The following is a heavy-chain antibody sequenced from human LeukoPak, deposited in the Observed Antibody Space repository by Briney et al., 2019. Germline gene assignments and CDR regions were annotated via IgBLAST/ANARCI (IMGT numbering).Heavy chain of an antibody. CDR3: ATKGPTSGQADAFDI. CDR2: ISEDGRTR. D-gene: IGHD5-12*01. J-gene: IGHJ3*02. CDR1: GLTFSSYV. Sequence: GGSLRLSCAASGLTFSSYVMHWVRQPPGKGLEWVAVISEDGRTRYYGESVKGRFTISRDDSKNTLYLQMTILRPEDTAVFYCATKGPTSGQADAFDIWGQGTLVTVSS. V-gene: IGHV3-30*03.